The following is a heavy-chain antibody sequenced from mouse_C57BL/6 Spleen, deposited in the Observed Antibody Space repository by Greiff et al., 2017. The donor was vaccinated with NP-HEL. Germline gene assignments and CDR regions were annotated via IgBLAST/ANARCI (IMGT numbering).Heavy chain of an antibody. J-gene: IGHJ2*01. CDR1: GYAFSSSW. Sequence: LQESGPELVKPGASVKISCKASGYAFSSSWMNWVKQRPGKGLEWIGRIYPGDGDTNYNGKFKGKATLTADKSSSTAYMQLSSLTSEDSAVYFCARSVLYYFDYWGQGTTLTVSS. CDR3: ARSVLYYFDY. V-gene: IGHV1-82*01. CDR2: IYPGDGDT.